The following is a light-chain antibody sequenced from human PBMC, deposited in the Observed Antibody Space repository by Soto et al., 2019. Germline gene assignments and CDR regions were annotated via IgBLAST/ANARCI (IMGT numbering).Light chain of an antibody. CDR1: QGISSS. CDR3: QQCDKFPLT. Sequence: DIQMTQSPPSVSASVGDNVTVSCRASQGISSSLAWYQQKPGKAPKLLIYGASTVQSGVPSRFSGSGSATDFTLTIRSLQPEDFATYYCQQCDKFPLTFGQGTRVDI. J-gene: IGKJ2*01. CDR2: GAS. V-gene: IGKV1-12*01.